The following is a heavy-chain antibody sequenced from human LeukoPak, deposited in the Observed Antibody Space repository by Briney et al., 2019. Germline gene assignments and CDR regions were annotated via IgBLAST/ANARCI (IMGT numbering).Heavy chain of an antibody. Sequence: ASVKVSCKASGYTFTGYYIHWVRQAPGQGLEWMGWINPNSGGTNYAQKFQGRVTMTRDTSISTAYMELSRLRSDDTAVYYCARGQYYYDSSGYSVWDWGQGTLVTVSS. D-gene: IGHD3-22*01. CDR2: INPNSGGT. J-gene: IGHJ4*02. V-gene: IGHV1-2*02. CDR3: ARGQYYYDSSGYSVWD. CDR1: GYTFTGYY.